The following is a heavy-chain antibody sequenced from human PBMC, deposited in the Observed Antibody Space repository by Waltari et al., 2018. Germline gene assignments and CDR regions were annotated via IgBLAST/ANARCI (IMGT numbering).Heavy chain of an antibody. D-gene: IGHD2-21*01. CDR3: ARGDGTGKYSF. CDR1: GGSFSGSY. CDR2: TTDSERT. Sequence: QVQLQQWGAGLLKPSETLSLTCAVYGGSFSGSYWSWIRQAPGKGLEWIGKTTDSERTKYNPSLKSRVSISVDTSKNQFSLIVFSVTAADAAVYFCARGDGTGKYSFWSQGTRVTVSS. V-gene: IGHV4-34*02. J-gene: IGHJ1*01.